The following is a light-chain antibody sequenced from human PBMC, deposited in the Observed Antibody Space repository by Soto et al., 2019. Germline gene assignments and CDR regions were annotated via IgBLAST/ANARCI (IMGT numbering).Light chain of an antibody. J-gene: IGLJ1*01. CDR2: DVT. V-gene: IGLV2-14*03. CDR3: SSYTTSNTRQIV. CDR1: SSDVVGYNY. Sequence: QSALTQPASVSGSPGQSITISCSGTSSDVVGYNYVSWYQHPPGKAPKLIIYDVTNRPSGVSNPFSGSKSGNTASLTISGLQPEDEADYYCSSYTTSNTRQIVFGTGTKVTVL.